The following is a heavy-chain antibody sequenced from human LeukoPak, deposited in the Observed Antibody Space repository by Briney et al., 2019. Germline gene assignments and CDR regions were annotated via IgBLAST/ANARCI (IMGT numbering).Heavy chain of an antibody. CDR2: IYPGDSDT. V-gene: IGHV5-51*01. J-gene: IGHJ3*02. CDR3: ARVYCSSTSCPPSGAFDI. CDR1: GYSFTSYW. Sequence: GESLKISCKGSGYSFTSYWIGWVRQMPGKGLEWMGIIYPGDSDTRYSPSFQGQVTISADKSISTAYLQWSSLKASDTAMYYCARVYCSSTSCPPSGAFDIWGQGTMVTVSS. D-gene: IGHD2-2*01.